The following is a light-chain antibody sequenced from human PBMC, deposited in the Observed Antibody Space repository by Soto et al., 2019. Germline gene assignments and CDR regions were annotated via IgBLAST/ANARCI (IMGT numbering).Light chain of an antibody. CDR2: KAS. CDR1: QSISSW. CDR3: QQYNSYPWT. V-gene: IGKV1-5*03. J-gene: IGKJ1*01. Sequence: DIQMTQSPSTLSGSVGDRVTITFGANQSISSWLAWYQQKPGKAPKLLIYKASTLESGVPSNFSGSGSGTEFTLTISSLQPEDFATYYCQQYNSYPWTFGQGTKV.